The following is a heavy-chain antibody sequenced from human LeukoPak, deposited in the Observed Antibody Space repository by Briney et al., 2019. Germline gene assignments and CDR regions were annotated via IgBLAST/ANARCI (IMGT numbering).Heavy chain of an antibody. CDR2: IWHDGSNK. V-gene: IGHV3-33*01. J-gene: IGHJ5*02. Sequence: GGSLRLSCTASGFTFSNYGMHWVRQAPGKGLEWVAVIWHDGSNKYYADSVKGRFTISRDNAKNKLYLQMNSLRAEDTAVYYCARDGFCSSSSRYPLNWFDPWGQGTLVTVSS. D-gene: IGHD2-2*03. CDR3: ARDGFCSSSSRYPLNWFDP. CDR1: GFTFSNYG.